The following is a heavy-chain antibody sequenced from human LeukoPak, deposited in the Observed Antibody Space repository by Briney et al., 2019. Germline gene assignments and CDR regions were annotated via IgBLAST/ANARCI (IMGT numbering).Heavy chain of an antibody. CDR2: ISSSGSTI. V-gene: IGHV3-11*01. Sequence: GGSLRLSCAASGFTFSDYYMSWIRQAPGKGLEWVSYISSSGSTIYYADSVKGRFTISRDNAKNSLYLQMNSLRAEDTAVYYCAGDQQRDTMIAWGQGTLVTVSS. CDR1: GFTFSDYY. CDR3: AGDQQRDTMIA. J-gene: IGHJ5*02. D-gene: IGHD3-22*01.